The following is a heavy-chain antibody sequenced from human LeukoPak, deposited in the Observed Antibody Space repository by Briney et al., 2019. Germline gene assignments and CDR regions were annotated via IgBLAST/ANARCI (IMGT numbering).Heavy chain of an antibody. CDR1: GFTFSSYS. V-gene: IGHV3-21*01. CDR3: ARVVGTRYCSGGSCFNWFDP. CDR2: ISSSSSYI. Sequence: PGGSLRLSCAASGFTFSSYSMNWVRQAPGKGLEWVSSISSSSSYIYYADSVKGRFTISRDNAKNSLYLQMNSLRAEDAAVYYCARVVGTRYCSGGSCFNWFDPWGQGTLVTVSS. D-gene: IGHD2-15*01. J-gene: IGHJ5*02.